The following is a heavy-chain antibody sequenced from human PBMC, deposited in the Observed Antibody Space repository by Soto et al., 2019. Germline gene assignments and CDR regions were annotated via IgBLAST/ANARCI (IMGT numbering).Heavy chain of an antibody. V-gene: IGHV1-18*01. J-gene: IGHJ6*02. CDR3: AREGQAPYYYYGMDV. CDR2: ISGYNGNT. Sequence: ASVKLSCKASGYTFTNYGFSWVRQAPGQGLEWMGWISGYNGNTKYAEKFQGRVIMTTDTSTSTAHMELRSLRSDDTAVYYCAREGQAPYYYYGMDVWGQGTAVTVSS. CDR1: GYTFTNYG.